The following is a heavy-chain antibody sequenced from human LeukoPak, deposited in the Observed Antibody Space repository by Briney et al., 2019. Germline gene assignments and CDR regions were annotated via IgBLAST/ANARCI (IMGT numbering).Heavy chain of an antibody. CDR2: IGAYNGNT. Sequence: ASVKVSCKASGYTFTSYGISWVRHAPGQGLEWMGWIGAYNGNTNYAQKLQGRVTMATDTSTSTDYMELRSLRSDDTAVYYCARERSGWYVDYWGQGTLVTVSS. CDR3: ARERSGWYVDY. CDR1: GYTFTSYG. D-gene: IGHD6-19*01. J-gene: IGHJ4*02. V-gene: IGHV1-18*01.